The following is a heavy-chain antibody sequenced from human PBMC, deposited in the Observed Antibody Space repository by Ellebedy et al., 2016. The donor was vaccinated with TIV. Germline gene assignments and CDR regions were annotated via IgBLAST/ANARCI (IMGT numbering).Heavy chain of an antibody. Sequence: GESLKISCAASGFTFNSHWMSWVRQAPGKGLEWVANINQDGSQIYYVDSVKGRFTISRANAKNSVYLRMNTLGVEDTAVYHCVRDGAYGDYSPGYYGMDVWGQGTTVTVSS. D-gene: IGHD3-22*01. CDR2: INQDGSQI. CDR3: VRDGAYGDYSPGYYGMDV. J-gene: IGHJ6*02. V-gene: IGHV3-7*03. CDR1: GFTFNSHW.